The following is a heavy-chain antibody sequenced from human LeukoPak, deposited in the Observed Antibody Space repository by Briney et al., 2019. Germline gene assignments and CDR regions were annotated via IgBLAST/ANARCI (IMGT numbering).Heavy chain of an antibody. CDR2: INHSGST. CDR1: GYSISTGYY. Sequence: SETLSLTCTVSGYSISTGYYWDWIRQPPGKGLEWIGEINHSGSTDYNPSLKSRVTISVDTSKNRFSLKLTSVTAADTAVYYCARQTGSGLFILPGGQGTLVTVSS. CDR3: ARQTGSGLFILP. V-gene: IGHV4-38-2*02. D-gene: IGHD3/OR15-3a*01. J-gene: IGHJ4*02.